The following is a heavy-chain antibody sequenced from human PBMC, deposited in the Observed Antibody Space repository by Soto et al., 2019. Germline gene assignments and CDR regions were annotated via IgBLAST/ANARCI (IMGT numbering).Heavy chain of an antibody. CDR1: GYSFTSYW. J-gene: IGHJ6*02. CDR3: TTGATSGRYVNYYYGIDV. V-gene: IGHV5-51*01. CDR2: IYPGDSDT. Sequence: GESLKISCKGSGYSFTSYWIGWVRQMPGKGLEWMGIIYPGDSDTRYSPSFQGQVTISADKSISTAYLQWSSLKASDTAVYYCTTGATSGRYVNYYYGIDVWGQGTTVTVSS. D-gene: IGHD3-3*01.